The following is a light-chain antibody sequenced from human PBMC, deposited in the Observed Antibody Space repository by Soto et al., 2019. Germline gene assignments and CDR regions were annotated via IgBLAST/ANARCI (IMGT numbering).Light chain of an antibody. CDR1: QSVSSS. CDR3: QQYGGSPIT. V-gene: IGKV3-20*01. CDR2: GAS. Sequence: GTLALFPGGRGTLFRRASQSVSSSLAWYQQKTGQAPRLLISGASSRATGIPDRFSGSGSETDFTLTISRLEPEDFALYYCQQYGGSPITFGQGTRLEIK. J-gene: IGKJ5*01.